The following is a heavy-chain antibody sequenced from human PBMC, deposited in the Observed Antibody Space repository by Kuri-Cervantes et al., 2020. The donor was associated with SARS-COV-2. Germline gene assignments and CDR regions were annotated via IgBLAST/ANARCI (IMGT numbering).Heavy chain of an antibody. CDR2: IIPILGTA. V-gene: IGHV1-69*13. J-gene: IGHJ3*02. CDR1: GGTFSSYA. D-gene: IGHD5-12*01. CDR3: ARPNSGYEARDAFDI. Sequence: SVKVSCKASGGTFSSYAISWVRQAPGQGLEWMGGIIPILGTANYAQKFQGRVTITADESTSTAYMELSSLRSEDTAVYYCARPNSGYEARDAFDIWGQGTMVTVSS.